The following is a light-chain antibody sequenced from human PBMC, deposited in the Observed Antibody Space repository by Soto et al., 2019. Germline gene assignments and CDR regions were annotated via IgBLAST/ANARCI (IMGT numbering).Light chain of an antibody. CDR1: QSVDSY. J-gene: IGKJ5*01. Sequence: EIVLTQSPASLSLSPGERATLSCRASQSVDSYLAWYQQKPGQAPRLLIYGASSRATGIPDRFSGSGSGTDFTLTISRLEPEDFAVYYCQQYGNSIPITFGQGTRLEIK. CDR3: QQYGNSIPIT. CDR2: GAS. V-gene: IGKV3-20*01.